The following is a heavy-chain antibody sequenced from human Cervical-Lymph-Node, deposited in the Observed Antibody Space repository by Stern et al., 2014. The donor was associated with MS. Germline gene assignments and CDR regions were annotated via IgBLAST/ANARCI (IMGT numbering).Heavy chain of an antibody. CDR1: VGTFSTFD. J-gene: IGHJ4*02. CDR2: SSPLCGTT. V-gene: IGHV1-69*01. CDR3: ARHQGGIAAN. D-gene: IGHD6-13*01. Sequence: VQLEESGAEVKKPGSSMKVSCKASVGTFSTFDIIWVRQAPGQGLELWVCSSPLCGTTNDVQKFQGRVTMTADESTSTAYMELNSLRSEDTAVYSCARHQGGIAANWGQGTLVTVSS.